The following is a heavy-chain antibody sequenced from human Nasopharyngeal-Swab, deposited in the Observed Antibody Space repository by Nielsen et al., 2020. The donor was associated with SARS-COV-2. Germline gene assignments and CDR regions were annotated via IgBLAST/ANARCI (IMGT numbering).Heavy chain of an antibody. Sequence: WVRQAPGQGLEWMGGIIPIFGTANYAQKFQGRVTITADKSTSTAYMELSSLRSEDTAVCYCARGSGDYYMDVWGKGTTVTVSS. V-gene: IGHV1-69*06. D-gene: IGHD3-3*01. CDR2: IIPIFGTA. J-gene: IGHJ6*03. CDR3: ARGSGDYYMDV.